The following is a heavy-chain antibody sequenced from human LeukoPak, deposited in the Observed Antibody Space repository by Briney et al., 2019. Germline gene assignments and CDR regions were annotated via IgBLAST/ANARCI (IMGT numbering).Heavy chain of an antibody. J-gene: IGHJ4*02. D-gene: IGHD3-22*01. Sequence: GGSLRLSCAASGFTFSSFAMSWVRQAPGEGLEWVSAMSGSGGMTYSADSVKGRFTISRDNSKDTLYLQMNSLRAEDTAVYYCARHVYYDSSGYYIWGQGTLVTVSS. CDR3: ARHVYYDSSGYYI. V-gene: IGHV3-23*01. CDR1: GFTFSSFA. CDR2: MSGSGGMT.